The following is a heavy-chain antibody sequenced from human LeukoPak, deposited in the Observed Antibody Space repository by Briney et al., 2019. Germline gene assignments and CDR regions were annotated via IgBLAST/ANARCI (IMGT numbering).Heavy chain of an antibody. CDR2: IYYSGST. CDR3: ARHPGGFDY. J-gene: IGHJ4*02. Sequence: SETLSLTCTVSGGSISSHYWSWIRQPPGKGLEWIGYIYYSGSTNYNPSLKSRVTISVDTSKNQFSLKLSSVTAADTAVYYCARHPGGFDYWGQGTLVTVSS. D-gene: IGHD3-10*01. CDR1: GGSISSHY. V-gene: IGHV4-59*08.